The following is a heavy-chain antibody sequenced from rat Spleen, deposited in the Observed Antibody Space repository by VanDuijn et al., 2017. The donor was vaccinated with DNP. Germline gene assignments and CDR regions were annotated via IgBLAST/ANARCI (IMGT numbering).Heavy chain of an antibody. Sequence: EVQLVESGGGLVQPGRSLKLSCAASGFTFSDYYIAWVRQAPTKGLEWVAYISYDGGSTYYGDSVKGRFTISRDNAKSTLYLQMNSLRSEDMATYYCARWNSDYWGFAYWGQGTLVTVSS. D-gene: IGHD4-3*01. CDR3: ARWNSDYWGFAY. J-gene: IGHJ3*01. CDR2: ISYDGGST. CDR1: GFTFSDYY. V-gene: IGHV5-22*01.